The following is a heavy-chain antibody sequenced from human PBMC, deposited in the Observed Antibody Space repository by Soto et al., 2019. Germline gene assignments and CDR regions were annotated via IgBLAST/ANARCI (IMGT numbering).Heavy chain of an antibody. V-gene: IGHV1-69*06. J-gene: IGHJ6*02. CDR2: IIPIFGTA. CDR1: GGAFSSYA. Sequence: SVKVSCKASGGAFSSYAISWVRQAPGQGLEWMGGIIPIFGTANYAQKFQGRVTITADKSTSTAYMELSSLRSEDTAVYYCAREEQLVRFMDVWGQGTTVTVSS. D-gene: IGHD6-6*01. CDR3: AREEQLVRFMDV.